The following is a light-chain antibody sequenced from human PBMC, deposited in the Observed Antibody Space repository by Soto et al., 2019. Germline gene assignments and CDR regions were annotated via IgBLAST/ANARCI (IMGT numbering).Light chain of an antibody. CDR2: SAS. J-gene: IGKJ2*01. V-gene: IGKV1-39*01. CDR1: QSISNY. Sequence: DIQMTQSPSSLSASVGDRVTITCRASQSISNYLNWYQQKPGKAPKLLIYSASTLQSGVPARFSGSGSGTDFTLTISSLEPDDFATYYCQQSYGTPMYTFGQGTQLEIK. CDR3: QQSYGTPMYT.